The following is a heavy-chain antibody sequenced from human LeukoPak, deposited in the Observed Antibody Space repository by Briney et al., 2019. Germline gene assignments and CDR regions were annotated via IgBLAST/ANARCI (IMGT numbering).Heavy chain of an antibody. Sequence: ASVKVSCKASGYTFTSYYMHWVRQAPGQGLEWMGIINPSGGSTSYAQKFQGRVTMIRDTSTSTVYMELSSLRSEDTAVYYCARSGTGYSSGLAPAYAFDIWGQGTMVTVSS. CDR2: INPSGGST. J-gene: IGHJ3*02. CDR3: ARSGTGYSSGLAPAYAFDI. CDR1: GYTFTSYY. V-gene: IGHV1-46*01. D-gene: IGHD6-19*01.